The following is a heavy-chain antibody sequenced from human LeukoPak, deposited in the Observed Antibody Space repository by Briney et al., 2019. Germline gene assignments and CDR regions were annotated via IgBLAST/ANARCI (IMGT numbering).Heavy chain of an antibody. D-gene: IGHD6-13*01. CDR3: AKGGLDSSSWHNHFDY. J-gene: IGHJ4*02. V-gene: IGHV3-23*01. Sequence: GGSLRLSCAASGFTFNNYGMTWVRQAPGKGLEWVSAVSGSGGNTYYADSVKGRFTISRDNSKNTLYLQMNSLRAEDTAVYYCAKGGLDSSSWHNHFDYWGQGTLVTVSS. CDR2: VSGSGGNT. CDR1: GFTFNNYG.